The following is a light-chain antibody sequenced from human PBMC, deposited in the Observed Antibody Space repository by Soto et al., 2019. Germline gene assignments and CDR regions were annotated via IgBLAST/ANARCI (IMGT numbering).Light chain of an antibody. V-gene: IGLV2-8*01. J-gene: IGLJ1*01. Sequence: QSALTQPPSASGSPGQSVTISCTGTSSDVGGYNYVSWYQQHPGKDPKRMIYEVSKRPSGVPDRFSGSKSGNTDSLTVSGLPAEDEADYYCSSYAGSNNLGVFGTGTKVTAL. CDR2: EVS. CDR1: SSDVGGYNY. CDR3: SSYAGSNNLGV.